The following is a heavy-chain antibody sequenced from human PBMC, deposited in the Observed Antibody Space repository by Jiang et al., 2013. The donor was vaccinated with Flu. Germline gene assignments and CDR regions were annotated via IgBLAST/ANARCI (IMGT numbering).Heavy chain of an antibody. CDR1: GYSFTSYW. V-gene: IGHV5-51*01. CDR2: IYPGDSDT. Sequence: GAEVKKPGEFLKISCKGSGYSFTSYWIGWVRQMPGKGLEWMGIIYPGDSDTRYSPSFQGQVTISADKSISTAYLQWSSLKASDTAMYYCARQRGPRAVAGDGDAFDIVGPRDKWSPSLQ. D-gene: IGHD6-19*01. CDR3: ARQRGPRAVAGDGDAFDI. J-gene: IGHJ3*02.